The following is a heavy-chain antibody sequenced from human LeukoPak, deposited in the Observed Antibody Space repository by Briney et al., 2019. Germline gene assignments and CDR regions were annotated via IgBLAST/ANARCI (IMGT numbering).Heavy chain of an antibody. Sequence: SGTLSLTCTVSSGSIGSSDWWSWVRQTPRKGLEWIGEISLGGNTNHNPSLRSRVTISVDQSKNQLFLKLTSVTAADTAVYYCASNWGYSQGHWGQGILVTVSS. CDR1: SGSIGSSDW. D-gene: IGHD7-27*01. J-gene: IGHJ4*02. CDR3: ASNWGYSQGH. CDR2: ISLGGNT. V-gene: IGHV4-4*02.